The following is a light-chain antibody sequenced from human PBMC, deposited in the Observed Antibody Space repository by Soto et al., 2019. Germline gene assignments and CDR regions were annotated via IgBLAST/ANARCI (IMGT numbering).Light chain of an antibody. CDR3: PEHGQLPIP. V-gene: IGKV3-15*01. Sequence: EKAMTQTPSTLSVSQGDRTPLSYRASQSVSTHVAWYQQQPGQAPRLVIYAASTRATGIPDRFSGSVSGTEFTLTLSSLQPEDFATYYCPEHGQLPIPFGQGTRLAI. CDR1: QSVSTH. J-gene: IGKJ5*01. CDR2: AAS.